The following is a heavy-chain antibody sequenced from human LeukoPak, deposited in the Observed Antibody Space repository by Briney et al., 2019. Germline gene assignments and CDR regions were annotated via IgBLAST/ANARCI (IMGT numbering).Heavy chain of an antibody. J-gene: IGHJ4*02. V-gene: IGHV1-2*02. Sequence: GASVTVSCKASGYTFTGYYMHWVRQAPGQGLEWMGWINPNSGGTNYAQKFQGRVTMTRDTSISTAYMELSRLRSDDTAVYYCARTPYYYDSSGYPFDYWGQGTRVTVSS. CDR1: GYTFTGYY. D-gene: IGHD3-22*01. CDR2: INPNSGGT. CDR3: ARTPYYYDSSGYPFDY.